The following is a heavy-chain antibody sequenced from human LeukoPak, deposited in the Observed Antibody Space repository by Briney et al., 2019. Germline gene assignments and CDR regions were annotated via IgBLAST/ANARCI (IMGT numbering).Heavy chain of an antibody. Sequence: PSETLSLTCAVYGGSFSGYYWSWIRQPPGKGLEWIGEINHSGSTNYNPSLKSRVTISVDTSKNQFSLKLNSVTAADTAVYYCARTPYYYDSSGYYRGGIDYWGQGTLVTVSS. CDR3: ARTPYYYDSSGYYRGGIDY. D-gene: IGHD3-22*01. V-gene: IGHV4-34*01. CDR1: GGSFSGYY. CDR2: INHSGST. J-gene: IGHJ4*02.